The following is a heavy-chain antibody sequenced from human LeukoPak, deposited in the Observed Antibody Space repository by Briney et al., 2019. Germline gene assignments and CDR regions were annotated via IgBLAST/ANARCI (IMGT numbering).Heavy chain of an antibody. CDR1: GGSFSGYY. D-gene: IGHD3-10*01. Sequence: SETLSLTCAVYGGSFSGYYWSWIRQPPGKGLEWIGEINHSGSTNYNPSLKSRVTISVDTSKNQSSLKLSSVTAADTAVYYCARGYYGSGSPNPPFPAYYFDYWGQGTLVTVSS. J-gene: IGHJ4*02. CDR3: ARGYYGSGSPNPPFPAYYFDY. V-gene: IGHV4-34*01. CDR2: INHSGST.